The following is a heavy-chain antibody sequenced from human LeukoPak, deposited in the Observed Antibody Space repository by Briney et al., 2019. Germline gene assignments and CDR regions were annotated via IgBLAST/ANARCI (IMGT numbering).Heavy chain of an antibody. D-gene: IGHD3-22*01. V-gene: IGHV1-18*01. J-gene: IGHJ6*03. Sequence: ASVKVSCKASGYTFTNYGISWVRQAPRQGLEWMGWISAYNGHTNYAQKLQDRVTMTTDTSTSTAYMELRSLRSDDTAVYYCARDTHYDSSGQQAAFYYYYYMDVWGKGTTVTISS. CDR2: ISAYNGHT. CDR1: GYTFTNYG. CDR3: ARDTHYDSSGQQAAFYYYYYMDV.